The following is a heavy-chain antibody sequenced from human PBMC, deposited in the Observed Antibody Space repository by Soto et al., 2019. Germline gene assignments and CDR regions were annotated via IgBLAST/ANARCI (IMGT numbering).Heavy chain of an antibody. D-gene: IGHD6-13*01. Sequence: PSETLSLTCTVSGGSISSSSYHWGWIRQPSGKGLEWIGSIYSTGNTYYTPSLKSRVSISADTSKNQFSLKLSSVTAADTAVYYCCTYSSNWHMTGQDYWGQGTLVTVSS. CDR1: GGSISSSSYH. CDR2: IYSTGNT. J-gene: IGHJ4*02. CDR3: CTYSSNWHMTGQDY. V-gene: IGHV4-39*01.